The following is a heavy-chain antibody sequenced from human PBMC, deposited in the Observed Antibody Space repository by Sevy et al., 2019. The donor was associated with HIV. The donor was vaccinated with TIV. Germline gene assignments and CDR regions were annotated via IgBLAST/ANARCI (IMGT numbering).Heavy chain of an antibody. V-gene: IGHV3-23*01. Sequence: GGSLRLSCAASGFTFSSYAMSWVRHAPGKGLEWVSGISGSGGRTYYADSVKGRFTISRDNSKNTLYLQMKSLRAEDTAVYYCANLGTSYYDSSSYYYQAPFDYWGQGTLVTVSS. J-gene: IGHJ4*02. CDR3: ANLGTSYYDSSSYYYQAPFDY. CDR1: GFTFSSYA. D-gene: IGHD3-22*01. CDR2: ISGSGGRT.